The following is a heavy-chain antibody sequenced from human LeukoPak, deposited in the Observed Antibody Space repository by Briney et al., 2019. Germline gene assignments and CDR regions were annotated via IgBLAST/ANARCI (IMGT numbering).Heavy chain of an antibody. V-gene: IGHV4-59*08. CDR3: ARYDSSGYYFDY. CDR2: IYYSGST. J-gene: IGHJ4*02. D-gene: IGHD3-22*01. Sequence: SETLSLTCTVSGGSISPYYWSWIRQSPGKGLEWIGYIYYSGSTDYNPSLKSRVTISLDTSKNQFSLKLSSVTAADTAVYYCARYDSSGYYFDYWGQGTLVTVSS. CDR1: GGSISPYY.